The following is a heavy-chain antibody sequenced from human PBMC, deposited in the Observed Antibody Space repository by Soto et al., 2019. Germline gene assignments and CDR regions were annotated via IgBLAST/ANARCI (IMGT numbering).Heavy chain of an antibody. CDR2: ISWKSGSI. V-gene: IGHV3-9*01. CDR3: AKEQQQLVLGNWFDP. Sequence: EVQQVESGGGLVQPGRSLRLSCAASGFTFDDYAMHWVRQAPGKGLEWVSGISWKSGSIGYADSVKGRFTISRDNAKNSLYLQMNSLRAEDTALYYCAKEQQQLVLGNWFDPWGQGTLVTVS. J-gene: IGHJ5*02. D-gene: IGHD6-13*01. CDR1: GFTFDDYA.